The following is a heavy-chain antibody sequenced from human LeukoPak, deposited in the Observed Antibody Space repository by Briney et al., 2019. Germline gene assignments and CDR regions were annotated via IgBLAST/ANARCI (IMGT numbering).Heavy chain of an antibody. V-gene: IGHV3-49*04. CDR3: XXXDXVPGXKYYSDS. CDR1: GFTFGDYA. D-gene: IGHD1-14*01. J-gene: IGHJ4*02. Sequence: GGSLKLSCTASGFTFGDYAMNWVRQAPGKGLEWVGLIRSKTFGGTAEYAASVKGRFTVSRDDLTTTAYLQMNSLKIEDTAVXXXXXXDXVPGXKYYSDSWGQGTLVTVSS. CDR2: IRSKTFGGTA.